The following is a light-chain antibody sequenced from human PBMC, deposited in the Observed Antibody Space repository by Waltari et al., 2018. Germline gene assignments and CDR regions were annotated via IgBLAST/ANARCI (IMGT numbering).Light chain of an antibody. CDR1: QSVSHY. CDR3: QQSFNVPT. J-gene: IGKJ1*01. Sequence: DIQMTQSPSSLSASVGDRVTITCRASQSVSHYLSWYQQKPGRAPVLLIYAASSLQNGVPSRFSGSGSGTDFTLTISSLQPDDFASYFCQQSFNVPTFGPGTRVEVK. V-gene: IGKV1-39*01. CDR2: AAS.